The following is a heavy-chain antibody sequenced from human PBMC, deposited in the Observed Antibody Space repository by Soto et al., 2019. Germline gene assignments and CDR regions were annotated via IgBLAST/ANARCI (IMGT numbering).Heavy chain of an antibody. CDR2: ISSSSSYI. Sequence: EVQLVESGGGLVKPGGSLRLSCAASGFTFSSYSMNWVRQAPGKGLEWVSSISSSSSYIYYADSVKGRFTISRDNAKNSLYLQMNSLRAEDTAVYYCARDGLSCSWSFDYWGQGTLVTVSS. CDR1: GFTFSSYS. J-gene: IGHJ4*02. V-gene: IGHV3-21*01. D-gene: IGHD6-13*01. CDR3: ARDGLSCSWSFDY.